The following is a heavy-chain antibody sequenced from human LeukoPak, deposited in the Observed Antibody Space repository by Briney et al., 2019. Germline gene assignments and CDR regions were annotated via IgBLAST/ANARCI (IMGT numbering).Heavy chain of an antibody. V-gene: IGHV4-59*08. Sequence: PSETLSLTCTVSGGSISSYYWSWIRQPPGKGLEWIGYIYYSGSTNYNPSLKSRVTISVDTSKNQFSLKLSSVTAADTAVYYCARQGPITIRYFDWLSFDYWGQGTLVTVSS. D-gene: IGHD3-9*01. CDR1: GGSISSYY. J-gene: IGHJ4*02. CDR3: ARQGPITIRYFDWLSFDY. CDR2: IYYSGST.